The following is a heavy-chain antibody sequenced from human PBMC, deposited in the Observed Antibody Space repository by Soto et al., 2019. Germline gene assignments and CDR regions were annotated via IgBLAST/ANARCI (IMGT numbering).Heavy chain of an antibody. V-gene: IGHV3-64*01. J-gene: IGHJ4*02. CDR1: GFTFSSYA. CDR3: ARGHCSGGSGYFDY. Sequence: EVQLVESGGGLVQPGGSLRLSCAASGFTFSSYAMHWVRQAPGKGLEYVSAISSNGGSTYYANSVKGRFTISRDNTKNTLYLQKGSLSAEDMAVYYWARGHCSGGSGYFDYWGQGTLVTVSS. CDR2: ISSNGGST. D-gene: IGHD2-15*01.